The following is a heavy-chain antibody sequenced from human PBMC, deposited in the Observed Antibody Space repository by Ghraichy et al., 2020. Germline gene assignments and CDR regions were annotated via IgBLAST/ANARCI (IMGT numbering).Heavy chain of an antibody. CDR2: IKQDGSEK. D-gene: IGHD1-14*01. J-gene: IGHJ6*02. CDR1: GFTFSSYW. CDR3: ARAGKPAIHYYYYGMDV. Sequence: GGSLRLSCAASGFTFSSYWMSWVRQAPGKGLEWVANIKQDGSEKYYVDSVKGRFTISRDNAKNSLYLQMNSLRAEDTAVYYCARAGKPAIHYYYYGMDVWGQGTTVTVSS. V-gene: IGHV3-7*01.